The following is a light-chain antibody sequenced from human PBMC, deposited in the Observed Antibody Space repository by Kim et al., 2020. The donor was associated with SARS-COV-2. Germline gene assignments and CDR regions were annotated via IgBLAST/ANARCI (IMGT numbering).Light chain of an antibody. J-gene: IGKJ2*01. CDR2: WAS. CDR3: QQYYSTLYT. CDR1: QSVLYSSNNQNY. V-gene: IGKV4-1*01. Sequence: RATINCKSRQSVLYSSNNQNYLAWYQQKPGQPPKLLIYWASTRESGVPDRFSGSGSGTDFTLTISSLQAEDVAVYYCQQYYSTLYTFGQGTKLEI.